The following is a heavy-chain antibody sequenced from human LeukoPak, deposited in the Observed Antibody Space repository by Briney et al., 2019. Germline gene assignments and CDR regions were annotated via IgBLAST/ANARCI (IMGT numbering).Heavy chain of an antibody. CDR1: GGSISSYY. V-gene: IGHV4-4*07. CDR2: IYTSGST. Sequence: SETLSLTCTVSGGSISSYYWSWIRQPAGKGLEWIGRIYTSGSTNYNLSLKSRVTMSVDTSKNQFSLKLSSVTAADTAVYYCARERPGIFPYWFDPWGQGTLATVSS. J-gene: IGHJ5*02. D-gene: IGHD6-13*01. CDR3: ARERPGIFPYWFDP.